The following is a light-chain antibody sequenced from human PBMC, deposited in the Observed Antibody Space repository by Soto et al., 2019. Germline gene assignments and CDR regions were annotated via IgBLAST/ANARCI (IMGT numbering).Light chain of an antibody. CDR3: QQYYSTPLT. CDR1: QSVLYSSNNKNY. V-gene: IGKV4-1*01. J-gene: IGKJ1*01. CDR2: WAS. Sequence: DIVMTQSPDSLAVSLGERATINCKSSQSVLYSSNNKNYLAWYQQSPGQPPKLLIYWASTRESGVPDRFSGGGSGTDFTLTIGSLQPEDVAVYYCQQYYSTPLTFGQGTKVEIK.